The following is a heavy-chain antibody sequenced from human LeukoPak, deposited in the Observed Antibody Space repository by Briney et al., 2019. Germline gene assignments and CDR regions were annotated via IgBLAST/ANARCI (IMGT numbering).Heavy chain of an antibody. CDR3: ARDSRYSSSWLDY. Sequence: ASVKVSCKASGYTFTGDYMHWVRQAPGQGLEWMGWINPNSGGTNYAQKFQGRVTMTRDTSISTAYMELSRLRSDDTAVYYCARDSRYSSSWLDYWGQGTLVTVSS. D-gene: IGHD6-13*01. J-gene: IGHJ4*02. CDR1: GYTFTGDY. V-gene: IGHV1-2*02. CDR2: INPNSGGT.